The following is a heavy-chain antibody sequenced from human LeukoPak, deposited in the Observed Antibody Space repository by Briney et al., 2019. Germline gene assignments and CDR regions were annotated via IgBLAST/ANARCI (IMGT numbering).Heavy chain of an antibody. V-gene: IGHV1-2*02. D-gene: IGHD6-19*01. Sequence: GASVKVSCKASGYTFTGYYMHWVRQAPGQGLEWMGWINPNSGGTNYAQKFQGRVTMTRDTSISTAYMELSRLRSEDTAVYYCARLAGGQWPPNWFDPWGQGTLVTVSS. J-gene: IGHJ5*02. CDR1: GYTFTGYY. CDR3: ARLAGGQWPPNWFDP. CDR2: INPNSGGT.